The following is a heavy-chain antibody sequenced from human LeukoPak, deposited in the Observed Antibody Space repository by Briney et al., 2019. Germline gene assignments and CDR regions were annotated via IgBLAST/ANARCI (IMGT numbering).Heavy chain of an antibody. CDR1: GFTFSSYA. D-gene: IGHD6-19*01. CDR2: ISYDGSNK. J-gene: IGHJ4*02. V-gene: IGHV3-30-3*01. CDR3: ARETAVAGTGDFDY. Sequence: GRSLRLSCAAYGFTFSSYAMHWVRQAPGKGLEWVAVISYDGSNKYYADSVKGRFTISRDNAKNSLYLQMNSLRAEDTAVYYCARETAVAGTGDFDYWGQGTLVTVSS.